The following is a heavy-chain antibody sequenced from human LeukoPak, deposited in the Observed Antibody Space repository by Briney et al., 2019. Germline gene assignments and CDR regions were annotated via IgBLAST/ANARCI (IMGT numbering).Heavy chain of an antibody. D-gene: IGHD6-13*01. CDR1: GYTFTVYY. Sequence: ASVKVSCKASGYTFTVYYMHWVRQAPGQGLEWMGWINPKSGGTSYAQKFQGRVTTTRDTSITTAYMELSSLRSADTALYYCARDIGQGSSYLYDYWGQGTLVTVSS. V-gene: IGHV1-2*02. CDR2: INPKSGGT. J-gene: IGHJ4*02. CDR3: ARDIGQGSSYLYDY.